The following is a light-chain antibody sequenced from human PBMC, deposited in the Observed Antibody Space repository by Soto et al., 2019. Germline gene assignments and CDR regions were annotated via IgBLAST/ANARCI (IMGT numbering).Light chain of an antibody. J-gene: IGLJ1*01. CDR3: QSYDSSMSGYV. CDR1: SSNLGAPYD. Sequence: QSALTQPPSVSGAPGQTVIISWSGSSSNLGAPYDVNWFRQLPGTVPRLLIYRNNNRPSGVPDRFSGSKSGTSDSLAITRLQDEDEADYFCQSYDSSMSGYVFGTVTKGTVL. V-gene: IGLV1-40*01. CDR2: RNN.